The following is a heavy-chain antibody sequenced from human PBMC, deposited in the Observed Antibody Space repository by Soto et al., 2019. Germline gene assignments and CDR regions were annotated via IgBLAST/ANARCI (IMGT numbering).Heavy chain of an antibody. D-gene: IGHD2-15*01. Sequence: EVQLVESGGGLVKPGGSLRLSCAASGFTFSSYSMNWVRQAPGKGLEWVSSISSSSSYIYYADSVKGRFTISRDNAENSLYLQMNSLRAEDTAVYYCARDPRGYCSGGSCYYGMDVWGQGTTVTVSS. CDR2: ISSSSSYI. CDR3: ARDPRGYCSGGSCYYGMDV. J-gene: IGHJ6*02. CDR1: GFTFSSYS. V-gene: IGHV3-21*01.